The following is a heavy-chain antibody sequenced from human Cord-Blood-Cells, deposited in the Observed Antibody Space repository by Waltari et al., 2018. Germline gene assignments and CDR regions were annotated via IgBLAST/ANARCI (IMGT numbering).Heavy chain of an antibody. CDR3: ARTLGNAVAFDI. CDR1: GGSTRTSS. CDR2: IYYSGST. Sequence: QVQLQESGPGLVKPSETLSLTCTVPGGSTRTSSWRWIRQPPGKGLEWIGYIYYSGSTNYNPSLKSRVTISVDTSKNQFSLKLSSVTAADTAVYYCARTLGNAVAFDIWGQGTMVTVSS. J-gene: IGHJ3*02. V-gene: IGHV4-59*08. D-gene: IGHD7-27*01.